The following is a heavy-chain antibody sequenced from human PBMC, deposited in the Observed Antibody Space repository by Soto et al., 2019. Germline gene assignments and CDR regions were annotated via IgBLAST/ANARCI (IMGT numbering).Heavy chain of an antibody. D-gene: IGHD4-17*01. CDR2: IWYDGSNK. CDR1: GFTFSSYG. CDR3: ARDLSGDYGALDT. Sequence: GGSLRLSCAPSGFTFSSYGMQWARQAPGKGLEWVAVIWYDGSNKVYADSVKGRFTISRDNSKNTLYLQMNSLRAEDTAVYYCARDLSGDYGALDTWGQGTMVTVSS. V-gene: IGHV3-33*01. J-gene: IGHJ3*02.